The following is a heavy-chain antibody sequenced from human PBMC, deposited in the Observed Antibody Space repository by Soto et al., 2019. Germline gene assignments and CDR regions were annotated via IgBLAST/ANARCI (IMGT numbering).Heavy chain of an antibody. D-gene: IGHD3-10*01. J-gene: IGHJ4*02. CDR1: GGSFSGYY. V-gene: IGHV4-34*01. Sequence: QVQLQQWGAGLLKPSETLSLTCAVYGGSFSGYYWSWIRQPPGKGLEWIGEINHSGSTNYNPSLKSRVARSVDTSKNQFSLKLSSVTAADTAVYYCARAGGLWFGVLWGQGTLVTVSS. CDR2: INHSGST. CDR3: ARAGGLWFGVL.